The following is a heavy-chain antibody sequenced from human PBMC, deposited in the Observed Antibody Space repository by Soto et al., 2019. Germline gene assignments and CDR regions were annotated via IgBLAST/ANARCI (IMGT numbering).Heavy chain of an antibody. CDR3: ARVRYYYGSGSKTNWFDP. J-gene: IGHJ5*02. D-gene: IGHD3-10*01. CDR2: MNPNSGNT. V-gene: IGHV1-8*01. CDR1: GYTFTSYD. Sequence: VKVSCKASGYTFTSYDINWVRQATGQGLEWMGWMNPNSGNTGYAQKFQGRVTMTRNTSISTAYMELSSLRSEDTAVYYCARVRYYYGSGSKTNWFDPWGQGTQVTVSS.